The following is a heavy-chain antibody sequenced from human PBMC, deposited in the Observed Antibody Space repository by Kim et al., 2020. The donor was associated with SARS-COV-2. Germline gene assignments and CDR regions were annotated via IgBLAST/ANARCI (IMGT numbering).Heavy chain of an antibody. V-gene: IGHV4-39*01. CDR3: ARVIAVAGIPDY. D-gene: IGHD6-19*01. CDR2: T. Sequence: TDYNPSLKSLVTISIYTSKNQFALNLSSVTAADTAVYYCARVIAVAGIPDYWGQGTLVTVSS. J-gene: IGHJ4*02.